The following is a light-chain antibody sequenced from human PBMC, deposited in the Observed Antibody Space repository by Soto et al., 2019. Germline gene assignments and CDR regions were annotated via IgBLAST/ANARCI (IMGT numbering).Light chain of an antibody. Sequence: QSALTQPASVSGSPGQSIAISCTGTSSDVGGYNYVSWYQQHPGKAPKLMIYDVSNRPSGVSNRFSGSKSCNTASLTISGLQAEDEADYYCSSYTSSSTRVLGTGTKLTVL. V-gene: IGLV2-14*01. J-gene: IGLJ1*01. CDR3: SSYTSSSTRV. CDR2: DVS. CDR1: SSDVGGYNY.